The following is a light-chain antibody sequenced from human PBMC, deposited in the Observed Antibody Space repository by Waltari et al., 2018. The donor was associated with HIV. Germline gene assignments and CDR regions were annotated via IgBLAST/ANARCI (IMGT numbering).Light chain of an antibody. V-gene: IGKV3-15*01. Sequence: EIIMTQSPATLSVTPGERATLSCRASQSVTSNLAWYQQNPGQAPRLLIYGAYTRATGVAARFSGSGSGTDFTLTISSLQSEDFALYYCQKYKSWPLTFGGGTKVEI. J-gene: IGKJ4*01. CDR3: QKYKSWPLT. CDR1: QSVTSN. CDR2: GAY.